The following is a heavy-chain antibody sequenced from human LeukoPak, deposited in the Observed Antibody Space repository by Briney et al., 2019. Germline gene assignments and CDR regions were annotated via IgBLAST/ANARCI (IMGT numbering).Heavy chain of an antibody. CDR3: ARDNYYDSSGYD. CDR2: INHSGST. V-gene: IGHV4-34*01. J-gene: IGHJ4*02. D-gene: IGHD3-22*01. CDR1: GGSFSGYY. Sequence: PSETLSLTCAITGGSFSGYYWSWIRQPPGKGLNWIGEINHSGSTNYNPSLKSRVTISVDTSKNQFSLKLISVTAADTAVYYCARDNYYDSSGYDWGQGTLVTVSS.